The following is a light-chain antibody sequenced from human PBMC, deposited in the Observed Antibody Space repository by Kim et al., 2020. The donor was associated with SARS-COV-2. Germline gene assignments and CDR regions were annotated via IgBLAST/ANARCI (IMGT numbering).Light chain of an antibody. V-gene: IGKV3-15*01. CDR2: GAS. J-gene: IGKJ1*01. CDR3: QQYNNWPQT. CDR1: QSVSSN. Sequence: VSPGERATLSCSASQSVSSNLAWYQQKPGQAPRLLIYGASTRATGVPARFSGSGSGTEFTLTILSLQSEDFAIYYCQQYNNWPQTFGQGTKVDIK.